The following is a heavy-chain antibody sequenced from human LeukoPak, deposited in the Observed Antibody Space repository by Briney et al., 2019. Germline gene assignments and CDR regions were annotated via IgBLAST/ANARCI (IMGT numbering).Heavy chain of an antibody. J-gene: IGHJ3*02. CDR3: ARGYSSGRAAFDI. CDR2: LTSGSSAI. CDR1: GFTFSNYN. Sequence: GGSLRLSCAASGFTFSNYNMNWVRQASGKGLEWVSYLTSGSSAIYYADSVTGRFTISRDNAKNSLYLQMNSLRAEDTAVYYCARGYSSGRAAFDIWGQGTMVTVSS. D-gene: IGHD6-19*01. V-gene: IGHV3-48*01.